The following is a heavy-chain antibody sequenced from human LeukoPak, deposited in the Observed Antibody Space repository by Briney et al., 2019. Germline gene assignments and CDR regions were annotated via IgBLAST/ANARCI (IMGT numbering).Heavy chain of an antibody. CDR2: ISSSGSTI. V-gene: IGHV3-48*03. CDR3: ARDHSGSYYDAFDI. D-gene: IGHD3-10*01. Sequence: GGSLRLSCAASGFTFSSYEMNWVRQAPGKGLEWASYISSSGSTIYYADSVKGRFTISRDNAKNSLYLQMNSLRAEDTAVYYCARDHSGSYYDAFDIWGQGTMVTVSS. CDR1: GFTFSSYE. J-gene: IGHJ3*02.